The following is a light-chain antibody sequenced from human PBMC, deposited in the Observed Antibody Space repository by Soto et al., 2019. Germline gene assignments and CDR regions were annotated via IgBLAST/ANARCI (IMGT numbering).Light chain of an antibody. J-gene: IGLJ2*01. Sequence: QSVLTQPPSASGSPGQSVTISCTGTSSDVGGNNYVSWYQQHPGKAPKLMIYEVTKRPSGVPDRFSGSMSGNTASLTVSGLQAEDEADYYFSSNVGRYSDVVFGGGTKLTVL. V-gene: IGLV2-8*01. CDR3: SSNVGRYSDVV. CDR1: SSDVGGNNY. CDR2: EVT.